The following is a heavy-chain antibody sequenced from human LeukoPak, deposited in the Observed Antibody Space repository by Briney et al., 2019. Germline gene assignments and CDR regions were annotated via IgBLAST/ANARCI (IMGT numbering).Heavy chain of an antibody. V-gene: IGHV3-21*01. Sequence: GGSLRLSCAASGFMFSTYTMNWVRQVPGTGLEWVSSISSRGTYIYYTDSLKGRITISRDNAQNSLYLQMHSLRAEDTAVYYCARTDLGYCGDGCSERRYFDLWGRGALVSVSS. CDR3: ARTDLGYCGDGCSERRYFDL. CDR2: ISSRGTYI. D-gene: IGHD2-15*01. J-gene: IGHJ2*01. CDR1: GFMFSTYT.